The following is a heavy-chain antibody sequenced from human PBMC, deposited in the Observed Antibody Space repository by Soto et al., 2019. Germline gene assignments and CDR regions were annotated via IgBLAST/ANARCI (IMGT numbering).Heavy chain of an antibody. CDR3: ASRDPGTSVDY. D-gene: IGHD1-7*01. CDR1: GGKSTDNSG. CDR2: ISRTGST. V-gene: IGHV4-4*03. J-gene: IGHJ4*02. Sequence: PRETQPQRRGVSGGKSTDNSGGSWVSQPPGQGLEWIGEISRTGSTNCNPSLKSRVTISLDKSENQFSLKVTSLTAADTSVYYCASRDPGTSVDYSGQGTLVTVSS.